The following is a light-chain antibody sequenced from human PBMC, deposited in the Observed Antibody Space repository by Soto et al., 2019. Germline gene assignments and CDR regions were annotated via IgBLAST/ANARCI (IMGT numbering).Light chain of an antibody. CDR2: DTF. Sequence: EPVLTQSPATLSLSPGERATLSCRASQSVSSHLAWYQQKPGQAPRLLMYDTFNRATGIPARFNGSGSGTDFTLTISSLEPQDFAVYYCQQRSNWPPGYTFGQGTKLEIK. CDR3: QQRSNWPPGYT. V-gene: IGKV3-11*01. J-gene: IGKJ2*01. CDR1: QSVSSH.